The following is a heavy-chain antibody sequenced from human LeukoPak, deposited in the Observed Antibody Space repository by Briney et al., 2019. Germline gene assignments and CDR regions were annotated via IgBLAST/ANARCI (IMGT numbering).Heavy chain of an antibody. CDR3: ARLVQWELGSFDI. D-gene: IGHD1-26*01. V-gene: IGHV3-48*03. CDR1: GFTFSSYE. Sequence: GGSLSLSCEASGFTFSSYEMNWVRQAPGKGQEWVSYISSSGSTIYYADSVKSRFTISRDNAKNSLYLQMNILRAEDTAVYYCARLVQWELGSFDIWGQGTMVTVSS. J-gene: IGHJ3*02. CDR2: ISSSGSTI.